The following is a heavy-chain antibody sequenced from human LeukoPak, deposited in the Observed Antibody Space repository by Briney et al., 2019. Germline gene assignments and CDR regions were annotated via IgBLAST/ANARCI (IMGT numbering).Heavy chain of an antibody. CDR3: ARGPQFSGPGWFDP. D-gene: IGHD3-10*01. Sequence: GGSLRLSCAASGFTFSGYVMTWVRQAPGKGLECVSSITFSSSHIYYADSVKGRFTISRDNTKDSLYLQMNSLRAKDTAIYYCARGPQFSGPGWFDPWGQGTLVTVSS. J-gene: IGHJ5*02. CDR1: GFTFSGYV. V-gene: IGHV3-21*01. CDR2: ITFSSSHI.